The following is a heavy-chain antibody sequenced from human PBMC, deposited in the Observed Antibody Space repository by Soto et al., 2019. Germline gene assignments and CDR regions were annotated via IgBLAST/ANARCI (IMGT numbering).Heavy chain of an antibody. CDR1: GFTFSTYG. CDR3: AKEHSGLYSRHYFDS. Sequence: GGSLRLSCAASGFTFSTYGMHWVRQAPGKGLEWVAVISYDGSDKDYEDSVKGRFTISRDNSKNTLDLQMISLRAEDTAVYYCAKEHSGLYSRHYFDSWGQGTLVTVS. CDR2: ISYDGSDK. V-gene: IGHV3-30*18. J-gene: IGHJ4*02. D-gene: IGHD3-10*02.